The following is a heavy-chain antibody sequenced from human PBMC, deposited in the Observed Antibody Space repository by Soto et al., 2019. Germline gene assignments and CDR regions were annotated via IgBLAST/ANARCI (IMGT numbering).Heavy chain of an antibody. V-gene: IGHV1-58*01. D-gene: IGHD4-17*01. CDR1: GFTFTSSA. CDR3: AAPAFHKTLTTVTKGCLGRVSYYYYGTDV. Sequence: SVKVSCKASGFTFTSSAVQWVRQARGQRLEWIGWIVVGSGNTNYAQKFQERVTITRDMSTSTAYMELSSLRSEDTAVYYCAAPAFHKTLTTVTKGCLGRVSYYYYGTDVWGQGTTVTV. CDR2: IVVGSGNT. J-gene: IGHJ6*02.